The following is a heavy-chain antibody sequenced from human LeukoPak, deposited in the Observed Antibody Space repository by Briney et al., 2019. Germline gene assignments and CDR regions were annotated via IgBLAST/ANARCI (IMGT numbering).Heavy chain of an antibody. CDR1: GFTFSTSW. J-gene: IGHJ6*03. Sequence: PGGSLRLSCAASGFTFSTSWMTWVRQAPGKGLEFVANIKHDGSEKYYVDSVQGRFTISRDNAKNSLYLQMNSLRAEDTAVYYCARDFSRWVVVTAINYYYYMDVWGKGTTVTVSS. CDR3: ARDFSRWVVVTAINYYYYMDV. V-gene: IGHV3-7*01. D-gene: IGHD2-21*02. CDR2: IKHDGSEK.